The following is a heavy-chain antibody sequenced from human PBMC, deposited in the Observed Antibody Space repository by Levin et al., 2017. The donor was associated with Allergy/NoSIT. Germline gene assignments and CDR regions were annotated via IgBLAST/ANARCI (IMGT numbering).Heavy chain of an antibody. D-gene: IGHD6-19*01. CDR2: ISSSSSYI. CDR1: GFTFSSYS. Sequence: ASVKVSCAASGFTFSSYSMNWVRQAPGKGLEWVSSISSSSSYIYYADSVKGRFTISRDNAKNSLYLQMNSLRAEDTAVYYCARGVAVAGRSGGYWGQGTLVTVSS. J-gene: IGHJ4*02. CDR3: ARGVAVAGRSGGY. V-gene: IGHV3-21*01.